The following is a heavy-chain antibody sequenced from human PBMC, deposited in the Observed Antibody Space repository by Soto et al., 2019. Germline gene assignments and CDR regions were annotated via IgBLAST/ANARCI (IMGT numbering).Heavy chain of an antibody. CDR2: FDPEDGET. D-gene: IGHD4-4*01. J-gene: IGHJ4*02. CDR3: ATDGVTTGGFAY. CDR1: GYTLTELS. V-gene: IGHV1-24*01. Sequence: QVQLVQSGAEVKKPGASVKVSCKVSGYTLTELSMRWVRQAPGKGLEWMGGFDPEDGETIYAQKFQGRVTMTEDTSTDTAYRDLSSLRSEDTAVYYCATDGVTTGGFAYWGQGTLVTVSS.